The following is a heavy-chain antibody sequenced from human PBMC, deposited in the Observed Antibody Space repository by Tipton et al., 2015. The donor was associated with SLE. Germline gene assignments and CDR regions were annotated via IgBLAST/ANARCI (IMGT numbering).Heavy chain of an antibody. CDR2: IHHSGSS. CDR1: GGSINSGGYF. D-gene: IGHD1-26*01. Sequence: TLSLTCTVSGGSINSGGYFWSWIRQHPGKGLEWIGYIHHSGSSSYNPSLKSRIIMSVDTSKNQFSLKLTSVTAADTALYYCARDLGPEWDDAFDIWGQGTMVTVSS. CDR3: ARDLGPEWDDAFDI. J-gene: IGHJ3*02. V-gene: IGHV4-31*03.